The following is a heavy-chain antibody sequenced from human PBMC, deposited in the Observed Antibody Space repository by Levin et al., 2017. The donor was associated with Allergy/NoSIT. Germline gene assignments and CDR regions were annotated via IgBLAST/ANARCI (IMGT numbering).Heavy chain of an antibody. V-gene: IGHV2-5*02. D-gene: IGHD3-3*01. CDR1: GFSLTTAGVA. CDR3: APARYSVFAGNWVDP. J-gene: IGHJ5*02. Sequence: SGPTLVKPTQTLTLTCTFSGFSLTTAGVAVGWIRQPPGKALEWLALIYWDDDKRYSPSLKNRLTITKDTSKNQVVLTLTNMDPVDTATSQCAPARYSVFAGNWVDPWGQGTLVTVSS. CDR2: IYWDDDK.